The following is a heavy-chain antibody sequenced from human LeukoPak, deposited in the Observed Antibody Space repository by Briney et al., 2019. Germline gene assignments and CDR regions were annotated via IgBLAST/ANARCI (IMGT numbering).Heavy chain of an antibody. D-gene: IGHD3-10*01. V-gene: IGHV1-46*01. CDR2: INPNTDNR. CDR3: ARDFTSGSGTYSSYFFDH. J-gene: IGHJ4*02. CDR1: GYTFTSYC. Sequence: ASVKVSCKASGYTFTSYCIHWVRQARGQGLEWMGIINPNTDNRDYAQKFQGRVTMTRDTSTSTVYMDLSSLRSEDTAVYFCARDFTSGSGTYSSYFFDHWGQGTLVTVSS.